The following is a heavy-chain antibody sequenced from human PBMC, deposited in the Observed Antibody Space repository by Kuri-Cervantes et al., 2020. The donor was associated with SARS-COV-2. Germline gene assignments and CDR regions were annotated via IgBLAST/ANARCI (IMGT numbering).Heavy chain of an antibody. CDR3: AREAKGIAAAGYYYYYGMDV. V-gene: IGHV3-53*04. D-gene: IGHD6-13*01. CDR2: IYSGGST. J-gene: IGHJ6*02. Sequence: GGSLRLSCAASGFTFDDYTMHWVRQAPGKGLEWVSVIYSGGSTYYADSVKGRFTTSRHNSKNTLYLQMNSLRAEDTAVYYCAREAKGIAAAGYYYYYGMDVWGQGTTVTVSS. CDR1: GFTFDDYT.